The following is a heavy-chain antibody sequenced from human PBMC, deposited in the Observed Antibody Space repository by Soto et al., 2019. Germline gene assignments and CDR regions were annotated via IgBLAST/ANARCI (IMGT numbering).Heavy chain of an antibody. J-gene: IGHJ4*02. CDR2: ISYDASNK. Sequence: QVQLVESGGGVVQPGRSLRLSCAASGFAFSSYAMHWVRRAPGKGLEWVAVISYDASNKYYADSVKGRFTISRDNSENTMYLHMSSLGAEDTAVYYCARPYSSGWYGDFDFRGRGTLVAVSS. V-gene: IGHV3-30*04. CDR3: ARPYSSGWYGDFDF. CDR1: GFAFSSYA. D-gene: IGHD6-19*01.